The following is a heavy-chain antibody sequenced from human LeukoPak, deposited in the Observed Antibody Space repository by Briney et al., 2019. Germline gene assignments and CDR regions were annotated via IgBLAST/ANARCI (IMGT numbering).Heavy chain of an antibody. Sequence: GGSLRLSCAASGFTVSSNYMSWVRQAPGKGLEWVSVIYSGGSTYYADPVKGRFTISRDNSKNTLYLQMNSLRAEDTAVYYCARVYYDFWSGLDYWGQGTLVTVSS. V-gene: IGHV3-53*01. CDR3: ARVYYDFWSGLDY. CDR2: IYSGGST. CDR1: GFTVSSNY. D-gene: IGHD3-3*01. J-gene: IGHJ4*02.